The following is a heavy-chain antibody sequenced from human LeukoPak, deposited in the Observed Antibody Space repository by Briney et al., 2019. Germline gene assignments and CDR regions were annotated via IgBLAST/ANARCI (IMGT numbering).Heavy chain of an antibody. CDR2: ISAYNGYT. CDR3: ARGGYDILTGYQFDY. V-gene: IGHV1-18*04. D-gene: IGHD3-9*01. J-gene: IGHJ4*02. Sequence: ASVKVSCKASGYTFTSYGISWVRQAPGQGLEWMGWISAYNGYTNYAQKLQGRVTMTTDTSTSTAYMELRSLRSDDTAVYYCARGGYDILTGYQFDYWGQGTLVTVSS. CDR1: GYTFTSYG.